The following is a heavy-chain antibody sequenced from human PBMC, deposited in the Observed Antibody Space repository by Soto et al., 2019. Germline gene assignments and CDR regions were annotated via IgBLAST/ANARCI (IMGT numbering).Heavy chain of an antibody. Sequence: GASVKVSCKVSGYTFTSYDINWVRQATGQGLEWMGWMNPNSGNTGYAQKFQGRVTMTRNTSISTAYMELSSLRSEDKAVYYCARGQGSRSLVWFDPWGQGTLVTVSS. CDR3: ARGQGSRSLVWFDP. CDR1: GYTFTSYD. V-gene: IGHV1-8*01. CDR2: MNPNSGNT. D-gene: IGHD2-15*01. J-gene: IGHJ5*02.